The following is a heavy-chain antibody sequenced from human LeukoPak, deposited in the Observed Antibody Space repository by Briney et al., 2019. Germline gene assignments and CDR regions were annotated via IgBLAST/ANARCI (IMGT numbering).Heavy chain of an antibody. V-gene: IGHV4-39*01. CDR3: ARQGTSIVGATIDY. Sequence: PSETLSLTCTVSGGSIRGGTYYWGWIRQPPGKGLEWIGNIYYSGITYYNPSLKSRVTIYVDTSKNQFSLKLTSVTAADTALYYCARQGTSIVGATIDYWGQGTLVTVSS. CDR1: GGSIRGGTYY. J-gene: IGHJ4*02. D-gene: IGHD1-26*01. CDR2: IYYSGIT.